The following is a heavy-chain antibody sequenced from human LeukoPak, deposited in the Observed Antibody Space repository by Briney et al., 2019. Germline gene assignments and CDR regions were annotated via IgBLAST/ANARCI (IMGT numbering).Heavy chain of an antibody. V-gene: IGHV3-23*01. J-gene: IGHJ4*02. CDR1: GFTFSSYA. CDR2: ISGSGGST. D-gene: IGHD6-19*01. CDR3: ARGFGSGWYRSYYFDY. Sequence: GGSLRLSCAASGFTFSSYAMSWVRQAPGKGLEWVSGISGSGGSTDYADSLKGRFTISRDNSKNTLYLQMNSLRAEDTAVYYCARGFGSGWYRSYYFDYWGQGTLVTVSS.